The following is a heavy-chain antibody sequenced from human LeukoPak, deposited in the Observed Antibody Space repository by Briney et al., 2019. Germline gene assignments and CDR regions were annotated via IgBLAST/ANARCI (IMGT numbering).Heavy chain of an antibody. Sequence: GGSLRLSCVASGFSFNNYRMTWVRQAPGKGLEWVANIKQDGSEKYYVDSVKGRFTISRDNAKNSLYLQMNSLRAEDTAVYYCARDRSGGYSRGPFGYWGQGTLVTASS. V-gene: IGHV3-7*01. CDR3: ARDRSGGYSRGPFGY. J-gene: IGHJ4*02. CDR2: IKQDGSEK. CDR1: GFSFNNYR. D-gene: IGHD6-13*01.